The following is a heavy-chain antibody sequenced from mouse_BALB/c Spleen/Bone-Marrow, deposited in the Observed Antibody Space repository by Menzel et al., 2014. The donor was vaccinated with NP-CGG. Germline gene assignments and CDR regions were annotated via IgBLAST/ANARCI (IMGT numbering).Heavy chain of an antibody. CDR3: TRGTYAPYGYDEGAY. CDR1: GFTFNNYW. V-gene: IGHV6-6*02. D-gene: IGHD2-2*01. CDR2: IRLKSNNCAT. Sequence: EVQLQESGGGLVQPGGSMKLSCVASGFTFNNYWMNWVRQSPEKGLEWVAEIRLKSNNCATHYAESVKGRFTISRDDSKSSVYLQMNNLRAEDTVIYYCTRGTYAPYGYDEGAYWAQATLVTVPA. J-gene: IGHJ3*01.